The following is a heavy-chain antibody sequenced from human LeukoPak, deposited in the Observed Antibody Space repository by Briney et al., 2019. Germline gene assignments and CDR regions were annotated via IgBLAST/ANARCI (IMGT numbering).Heavy chain of an antibody. CDR3: ARLSGGSYYGDFDY. Sequence: GGSLRLSCVASGFTFDDYGMSWVRQAPGKGLEWVSGINWNGASTGYGDSVKGRFTISRDNAKNSLYLQMNSLRADDTALYLCARLSGGSYYGDFDYWGQGTLVTVPS. CDR2: INWNGAST. CDR1: GFTFDDYG. V-gene: IGHV3-20*01. J-gene: IGHJ4*02. D-gene: IGHD1-26*01.